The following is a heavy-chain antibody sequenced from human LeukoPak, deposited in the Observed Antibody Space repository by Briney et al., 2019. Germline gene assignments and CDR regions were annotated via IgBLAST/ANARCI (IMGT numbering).Heavy chain of an antibody. CDR2: VYYGGNT. CDR3: ARQRADYFYQYFYV. Sequence: PSETLSLTCTVSGGSISSSSYYWDWIRQPPGKGLEWIGNVYYGGNTFYNSSLESRVTISVDMSKNQFSLKLTSLSVAVTAVYDSARQRADYFYQYFYVWGKGTSVTVSS. CDR1: GGSISSSSYY. V-gene: IGHV4-39*01. J-gene: IGHJ6*03.